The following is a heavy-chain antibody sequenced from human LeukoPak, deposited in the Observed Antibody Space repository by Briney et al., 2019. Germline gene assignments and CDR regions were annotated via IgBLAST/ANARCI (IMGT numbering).Heavy chain of an antibody. J-gene: IGHJ5*02. CDR3: ARGKGTMIVVVITTPWFDP. CDR1: GFTFSSYA. D-gene: IGHD3-22*01. CDR2: ISYDGSNK. Sequence: GRSLRLSCAASGFTFSSYAMHWVRQAPGKGLEWVAVISYDGSNKYYADSVKGRFTISRDNSKNTLYLQMNSLRAEDTAVYYCARGKGTMIVVVITTPWFDPWGQGTLVTVSS. V-gene: IGHV3-30-3*01.